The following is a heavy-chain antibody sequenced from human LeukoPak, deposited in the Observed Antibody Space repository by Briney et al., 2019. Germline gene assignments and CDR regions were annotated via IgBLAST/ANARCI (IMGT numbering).Heavy chain of an antibody. J-gene: IGHJ4*02. CDR1: GFTFSSYG. CDR3: AREYLVGVISTPDY. Sequence: GRSLRLSCAASGFTFSSYGMHWVRQAPGKGLEWVAVISYDGSDKYYADSVQGRFTISRDDSKNTLDLQMNSLRAEDTAVYYCAREYLVGVISTPDYWGQGTLVTVSS. V-gene: IGHV3-30*03. D-gene: IGHD2-21*01. CDR2: ISYDGSDK.